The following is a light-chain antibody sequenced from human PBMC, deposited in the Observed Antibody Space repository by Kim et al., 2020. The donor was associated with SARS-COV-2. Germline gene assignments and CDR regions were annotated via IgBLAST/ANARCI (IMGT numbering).Light chain of an antibody. CDR3: QQYGSPPPYT. CDR1: QSVSNNY. Sequence: SPGESATHSYRASQSVSNNYLTWYQHKPGQAPRLLIYGASSRATGIPDRFSGSGSGTDFTLSISRMEPEDSAVYYCQQYGSPPPYTFGQGTKLEI. J-gene: IGKJ2*01. CDR2: GAS. V-gene: IGKV3-20*01.